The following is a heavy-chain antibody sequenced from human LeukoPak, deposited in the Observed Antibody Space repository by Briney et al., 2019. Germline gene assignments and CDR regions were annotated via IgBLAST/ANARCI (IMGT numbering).Heavy chain of an antibody. Sequence: PGGSLRLSCAASGFTFRNYAMNWVRQAPGKGLEWVSGFSGSGSTTDYADSVKGRFTISRDNSKNTLYLQMNSLRAEDTAVYYCAKEFNMNREIIRGAFDAWGRGTMVTVSS. CDR1: GFTFRNYA. V-gene: IGHV3-23*01. J-gene: IGHJ3*01. CDR2: FSGSGSTT. CDR3: AKEFNMNREIIRGAFDA. D-gene: IGHD3-10*01.